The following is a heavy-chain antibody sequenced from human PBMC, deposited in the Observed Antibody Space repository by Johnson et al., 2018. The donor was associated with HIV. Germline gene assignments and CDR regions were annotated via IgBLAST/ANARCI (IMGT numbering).Heavy chain of an antibody. Sequence: VQLVESGGGLVQPGRSLRLSCAASGFTFSSYAMHWVRQAPGKGLEWVAVIWYDGSNKYYADSVKGRFTISRDNSKNTLYLQMNSLRAEDTAVYYCARTNWNDDAGGAIDIWGQGTTVTVSS. V-gene: IGHV3-33*08. CDR2: IWYDGSNK. D-gene: IGHD1-1*01. CDR3: ARTNWNDDAGGAIDI. J-gene: IGHJ3*02. CDR1: GFTFSSYA.